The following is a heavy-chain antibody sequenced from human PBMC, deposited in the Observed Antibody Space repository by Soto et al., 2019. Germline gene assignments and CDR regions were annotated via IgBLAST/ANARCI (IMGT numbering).Heavy chain of an antibody. CDR2: IDPSDSYT. J-gene: IGHJ6*02. CDR1: GYSFTSYW. Sequence: GESLKISCKGSGYSFTSYWISWVRQMPGKGLEWMGRIDPSDSYTNYSPSFQGHVTISADKSISTAYLQWSSLKASDTAMYYRARHGGTVPHYGMDVWGQGTTVTVSS. D-gene: IGHD2-15*01. CDR3: ARHGGTVPHYGMDV. V-gene: IGHV5-10-1*01.